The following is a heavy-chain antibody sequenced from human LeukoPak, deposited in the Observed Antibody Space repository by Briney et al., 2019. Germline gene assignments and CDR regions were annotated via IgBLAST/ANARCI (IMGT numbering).Heavy chain of an antibody. Sequence: GGSLRLSCAASGFTFSSYSMNWVRQAPGKGLEWVSGISWNSGNIDYADSVKGRFTISRDNAKNSLYLQMNSLRVEYTAFYYCAKDNRRHYTSGPNPDSLHWGQGALVTVSS. V-gene: IGHV3-21*04. D-gene: IGHD6-19*01. CDR3: AKDNRRHYTSGPNPDSLH. CDR1: GFTFSSYS. J-gene: IGHJ4*02. CDR2: ISWNSGNI.